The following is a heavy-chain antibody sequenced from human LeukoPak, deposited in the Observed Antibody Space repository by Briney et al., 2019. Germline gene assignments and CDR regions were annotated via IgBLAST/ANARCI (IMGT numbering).Heavy chain of an antibody. D-gene: IGHD5-18*01. J-gene: IGHJ4*02. CDR2: INHSGST. Sequence: PSETLSLTCAVYGGSFSGYYWRWILQPPGQGLEWIGEINHSGSTNYNPYLKSRVTISVDTSKNQFSLKLSSVTAADTAVYYCARGWGGYSYGYSFDYWGQGTLVTVSS. CDR1: GGSFSGYY. V-gene: IGHV4-34*01. CDR3: ARGWGGYSYGYSFDY.